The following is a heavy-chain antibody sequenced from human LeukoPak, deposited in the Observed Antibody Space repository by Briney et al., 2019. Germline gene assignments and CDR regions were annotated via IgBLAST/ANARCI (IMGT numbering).Heavy chain of an antibody. CDR3: WRDKQPGDN. CDR1: GGSLSSYY. D-gene: IGHD5-18*01. CDR2: IYYSGSA. V-gene: IGHV4-59*12. Sequence: PSETLSLTCTVSGGSLSSYYWSWIRQPPGKGLEWICYIYYSGSAAYNPSLESRGTTSVDTSKNNFSQQLSSVLPADAAADYYWRDKQPGDNWGQGTLVTVSS. J-gene: IGHJ4*02.